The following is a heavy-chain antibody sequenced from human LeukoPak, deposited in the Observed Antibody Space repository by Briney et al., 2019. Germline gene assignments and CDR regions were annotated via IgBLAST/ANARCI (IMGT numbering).Heavy chain of an antibody. V-gene: IGHV4-59*01. J-gene: IGHJ2*01. D-gene: IGHD6-13*01. CDR3: ARQGSSWYDWYFDL. CDR2: IYYSGST. CDR1: GGSISSYY. Sequence: SETLSLTCTVSGGSISSYYWSWIRQPPGKGLEWIGYIYYSGSTNYNPSLKSRVTISVDTSKNQFPLKLSSVTAADTAVYYCARQGSSWYDWYFDLWGRGTLVTVSS.